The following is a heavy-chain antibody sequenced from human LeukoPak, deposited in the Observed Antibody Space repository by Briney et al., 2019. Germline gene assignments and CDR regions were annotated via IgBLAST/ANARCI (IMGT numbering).Heavy chain of an antibody. J-gene: IGHJ4*02. V-gene: IGHV3-23*01. Sequence: HSGGSLRLSCAASGFTFSSYAMSWVRQAPGKGLEWVSAISGNGGSTYFADSVKGRFTISRDNSKNTLYLQMNSLRADDTAVYYCAREGPLDYWGQGTLVTVSS. CDR1: GFTFSSYA. CDR3: AREGPLDY. CDR2: ISGNGGST.